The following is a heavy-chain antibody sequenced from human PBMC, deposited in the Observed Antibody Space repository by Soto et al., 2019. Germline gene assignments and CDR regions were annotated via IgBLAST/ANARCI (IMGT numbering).Heavy chain of an antibody. J-gene: IGHJ4*02. Sequence: QLQLQESGPGLVKPSETLSLTCSVSSASLSSSTYYWSWIRQPPGRGPEWIGSIYYSGNTSYKPSLKTRVSISIDTSRNQFSLKLTSVTAADTGVYYCASSSPFHYWGPGIVVTVSS. D-gene: IGHD6-6*01. V-gene: IGHV4-39*01. CDR3: ASSSPFHY. CDR2: IYYSGNT. CDR1: SASLSSSTYY.